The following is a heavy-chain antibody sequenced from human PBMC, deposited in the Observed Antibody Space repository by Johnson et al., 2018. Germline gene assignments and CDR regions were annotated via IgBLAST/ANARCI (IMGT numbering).Heavy chain of an antibody. D-gene: IGHD4-17*01. CDR1: GFTFSSYG. Sequence: QVQLVESGGGVVQPGRSLRLSCAASGFTFSSYGMHWVRQAPGKGLEWVAVIWYDGSNKYYADSVKGRFTISRDNSKNTLYLQMNSLRAEDTAVYYCARADYGDYSVYFQHWGQGTLVTVSS. V-gene: IGHV3-33*01. J-gene: IGHJ1*01. CDR3: ARADYGDYSVYFQH. CDR2: IWYDGSNK.